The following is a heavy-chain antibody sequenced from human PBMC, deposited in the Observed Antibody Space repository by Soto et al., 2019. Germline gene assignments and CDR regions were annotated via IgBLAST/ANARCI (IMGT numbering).Heavy chain of an antibody. V-gene: IGHV4-30-4*01. J-gene: IGHJ4*02. CDR1: GDSISSPHYY. Sequence: QVQLQESGPGLVKPSQTLSLSCTVSGDSISSPHYYWTWVRQPPGKGLEWVGYIYYTGNNFYNPALQSRIAMSVDPSTNQFSLNLASVTAADTAVYYCAREPKQNYDTSTWNWGFDSWGPGTLVTVSS. CDR3: AREPKQNYDTSTWNWGFDS. CDR2: IYYTGNN. D-gene: IGHD3-22*01.